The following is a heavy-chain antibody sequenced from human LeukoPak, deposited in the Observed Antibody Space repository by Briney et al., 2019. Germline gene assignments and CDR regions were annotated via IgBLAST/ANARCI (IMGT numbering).Heavy chain of an antibody. J-gene: IGHJ4*02. Sequence: KPSETLSLTCTVSGGSISNYHWTWIRQPAGKGLEWIGQIHTSGSTNYNPPLKSRVSMSMDTTEDQVSLTIRSVTAADTAFYYCARRDISSGWSFDYWGQGTLVTVSS. CDR2: IHTSGST. CDR1: GGSISNYH. V-gene: IGHV4-4*07. CDR3: ARRDISSGWSFDY. D-gene: IGHD6-19*01.